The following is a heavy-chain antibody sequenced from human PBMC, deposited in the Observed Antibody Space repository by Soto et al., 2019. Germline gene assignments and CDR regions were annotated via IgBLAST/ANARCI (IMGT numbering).Heavy chain of an antibody. CDR2: ISYDGSNK. V-gene: IGHV3-30*18. D-gene: IGHD3-16*02. CDR1: GFTFSSYG. J-gene: IGHJ4*02. CDR3: AKANQGITFGGVIVY. Sequence: GGSLRLSCAASGFTFSSYGMHWVRQAPGKGLEWVAVISYDGSNKYYADSVKGRLTISRDNSKNTLYLQMNSLRAEDTAVYYCAKANQGITFGGVIVYWGQGTLVTVSS.